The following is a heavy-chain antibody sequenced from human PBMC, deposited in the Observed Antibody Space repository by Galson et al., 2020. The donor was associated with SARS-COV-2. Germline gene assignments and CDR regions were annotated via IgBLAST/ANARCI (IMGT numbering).Heavy chain of an antibody. CDR3: ARFGAAPGWFDP. Sequence: SETLSLTCTVSGGSIGSYYWSWIRQPPGKGLEWIGYIYYSGSTYYNPSMTSRVTISVDTSKNQFFLKVRSVTAADTAVYYCARFGAAPGWFDPWGQGTLVTVSS. D-gene: IGHD3-10*01. CDR2: IYYSGST. J-gene: IGHJ5*02. V-gene: IGHV4-59*01. CDR1: GGSIGSYY.